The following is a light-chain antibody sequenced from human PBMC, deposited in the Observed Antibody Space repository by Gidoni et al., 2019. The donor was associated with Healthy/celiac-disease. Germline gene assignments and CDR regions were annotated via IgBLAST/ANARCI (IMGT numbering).Light chain of an antibody. J-gene: IGLJ3*02. CDR3: QVWDSSIWV. V-gene: IGLV3-9*01. CDR1: NIGSKN. CDR2: RDS. Sequence: SSELTQPLSVSVALGQTARITCGGNNIGSKNVHWYQQKPGQAPVLVIYRDSNRPSGIPERFSGSNSGNRATLTISRAQAGDEADYYCQVWDSSIWVFGGGTKLTVL.